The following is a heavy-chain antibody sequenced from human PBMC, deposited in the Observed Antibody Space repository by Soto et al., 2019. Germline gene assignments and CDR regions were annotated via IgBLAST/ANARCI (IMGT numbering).Heavy chain of an antibody. CDR2: IYYSGTT. Sequence: PSETLSLTCTFSGGCISNYYWSWIRQPPGKGLEWIGYIYYSGTTNYNPSLKSRVTISVDTSKNQLSLKLNSVTAADTAVYYCARDYSSSWNHFDYWGQGTLVTVSS. CDR1: GGCISNYY. J-gene: IGHJ4*02. CDR3: ARDYSSSWNHFDY. D-gene: IGHD6-13*01. V-gene: IGHV4-59*01.